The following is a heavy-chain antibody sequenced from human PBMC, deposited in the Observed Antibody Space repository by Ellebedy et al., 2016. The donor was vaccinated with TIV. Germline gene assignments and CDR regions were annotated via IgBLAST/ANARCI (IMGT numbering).Heavy chain of an antibody. CDR3: AKGRGGGADSSAPRYYFDY. V-gene: IGHV3-23*01. CDR2: ISNTGSRT. D-gene: IGHD3-22*01. Sequence: GESLKISCAASGFTFSSYAMSWVRQAPGKGLAWVSTISNTGSRTYYADSVEGRFIISRDNSKKTLYMQMNSRRAEDTAVYYCAKGRGGGADSSAPRYYFDYWGLGTLVTVSS. J-gene: IGHJ4*02. CDR1: GFTFSSYA.